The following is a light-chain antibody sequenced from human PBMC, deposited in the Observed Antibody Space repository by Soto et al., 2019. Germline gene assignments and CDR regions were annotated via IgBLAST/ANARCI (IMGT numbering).Light chain of an antibody. CDR2: LGS. V-gene: IGKV2-28*01. CDR3: MQALQAWT. J-gene: IGKJ1*01. Sequence: DFVMTQSPLSLPVTPGEPASISCRSSQSLLHSNGYNYLDWYLQKPGQSQQLLNYLGSNRASGAPDRFSSSGSATYSTLKSSRVEADDVTVYYCMQALQAWTFGQGTKVEIK. CDR1: QSLLHSNGYNY.